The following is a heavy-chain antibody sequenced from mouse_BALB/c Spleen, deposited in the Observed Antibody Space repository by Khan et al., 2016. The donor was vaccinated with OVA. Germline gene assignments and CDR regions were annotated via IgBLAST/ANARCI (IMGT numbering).Heavy chain of an antibody. V-gene: IGHV5-17*02. Sequence: EVQLVESGGGLVQPGGSRKLSCAASGFTFSNYGMHWVRQAPEKGLEWVAFISGDTSTIYYADTVKGRFTISRDNPKNTLFLQMTSLMSEDTARFYCSTSDFDGYYFDYWGPGTTLTVSS. CDR3: STSDFDGYYFDY. J-gene: IGHJ2*01. CDR1: GFTFSNYG. CDR2: ISGDTSTI. D-gene: IGHD2-4*01.